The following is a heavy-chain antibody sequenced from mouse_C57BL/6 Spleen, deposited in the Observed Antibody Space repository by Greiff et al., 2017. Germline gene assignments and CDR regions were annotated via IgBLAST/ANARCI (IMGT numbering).Heavy chain of an antibody. CDR1: GFTFSDYG. CDR2: ISSGSSTI. CDR3: ARGQYFDV. J-gene: IGHJ1*03. V-gene: IGHV5-17*01. Sequence: EVTLVESGGGLVKPGGSLKLSCAASGFTFSDYGMHWVRQAPEKGLEWVAYISSGSSTISYADTVKGRFTISRDNAKNTLFLQITSLRSEDTAVYYCARGQYFDVWGTGTTVTVSS.